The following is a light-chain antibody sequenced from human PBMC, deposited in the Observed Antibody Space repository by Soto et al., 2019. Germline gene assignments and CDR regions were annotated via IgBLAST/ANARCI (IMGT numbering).Light chain of an antibody. V-gene: IGKV3-15*01. Sequence: PGERATLSCRASQSVSSNLAWYQQKPGQAPRLLIYGASTRATGIQARFSGSGSGTEFILTISSLQSEDFAVYYCKQYNNWPTCGQGTRLEIK. CDR1: QSVSSN. CDR3: KQYNNWPT. CDR2: GAS. J-gene: IGKJ5*01.